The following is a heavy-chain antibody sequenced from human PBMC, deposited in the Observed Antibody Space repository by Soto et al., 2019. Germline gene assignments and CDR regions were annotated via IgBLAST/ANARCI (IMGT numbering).Heavy chain of an antibody. V-gene: IGHV4-34*01. CDR2: INHSGST. CDR1: GGSFSGYY. CDR3: ARLPLRYLDWLLTHSGMDV. Sequence: SETLSLTCAVYGGSFSGYYWSWIRQPPGKGLEWIGEINHSGSTNYNPSLKSRVTISVDTSKNQFSLKLSSVTAADTAVYYCARLPLRYLDWLLTHSGMDVWGQGTTVTVSS. D-gene: IGHD3-9*01. J-gene: IGHJ6*02.